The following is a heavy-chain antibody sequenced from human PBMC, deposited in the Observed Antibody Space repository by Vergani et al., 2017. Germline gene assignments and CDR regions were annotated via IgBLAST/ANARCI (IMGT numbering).Heavy chain of an antibody. Sequence: QVQLQESGPGLVKPSQTLSLTCTVSGGSISSGDYYWSWIRQPPGKGLEWIGYIYYSGSTYYNPSLKSRVTISVDTSKNQFSLKLSSGTAADTAVYYCARVPWARTGDWYFDLWGRGTLVTVSS. D-gene: IGHD3/OR15-3a*01. CDR1: GGSISSGDYY. J-gene: IGHJ2*01. CDR3: ARVPWARTGDWYFDL. V-gene: IGHV4-30-4*01. CDR2: IYYSGST.